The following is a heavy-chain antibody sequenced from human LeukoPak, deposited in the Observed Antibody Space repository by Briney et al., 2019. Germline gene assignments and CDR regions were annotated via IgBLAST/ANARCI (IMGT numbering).Heavy chain of an antibody. D-gene: IGHD3-3*01. CDR1: GFTFSSYW. CDR2: INSDGSST. Sequence: GGSPRLSCAASGFTFSSYWMHWVRQAPGKGLVWVSRINSDGSSTSYADSVKGRFTISRDNAKNTLYLQMNSLRAEDTAVYYCAKDQRVTIFGVVIRWGMDVWGQGTTVTVSS. CDR3: AKDQRVTIFGVVIRWGMDV. J-gene: IGHJ6*02. V-gene: IGHV3-74*01.